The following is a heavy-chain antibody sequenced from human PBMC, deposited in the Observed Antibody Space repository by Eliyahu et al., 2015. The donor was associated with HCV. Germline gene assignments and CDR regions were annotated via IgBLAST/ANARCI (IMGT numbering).Heavy chain of an antibody. CDR1: GASMKSYY. CDR2: MYYSENT. Sequence: QLQLQESGPGLVKPSETLSLTCTVSGASMKSYYWSWIRQPPGKGLEWIAYMYYSENTKYNPSLKSRLTMSVDTAKYQFSLNLTSVTAADTAVYYCARGRGSGSSDDYWSQGTPVTVSS. V-gene: IGHV4-59*01. D-gene: IGHD3-10*01. CDR3: ARGRGSGSSDDY. J-gene: IGHJ4*02.